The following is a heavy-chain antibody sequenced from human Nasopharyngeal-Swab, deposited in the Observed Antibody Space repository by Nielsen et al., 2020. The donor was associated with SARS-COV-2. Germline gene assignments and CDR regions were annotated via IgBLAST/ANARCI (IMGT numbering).Heavy chain of an antibody. CDR1: GSTFSSYW. D-gene: IGHD2-15*01. CDR3: ARGARGFLLWYFDL. CDR2: IKQDGSEK. J-gene: IGHJ2*01. Sequence: GGPLRPSCAASGSTFSSYWMSWARQAPGKGLEWVANIKQDGSEKYYVDSVKGRFTISRDNAKNSLYLQMNSLRAEDTAVYYCARGARGFLLWYFDLWGRGTLVTVSS. V-gene: IGHV3-7*01.